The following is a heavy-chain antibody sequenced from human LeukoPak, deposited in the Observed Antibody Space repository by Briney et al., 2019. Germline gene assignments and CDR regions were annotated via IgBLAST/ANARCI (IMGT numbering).Heavy chain of an antibody. CDR1: GYTFTGYY. D-gene: IGHD6-19*01. CDR2: INPSGGST. Sequence: GASVKVSCKASGYTFTGYYMHWVRQAPGQGLEWMGIINPSGGSTSYAQKFQGRVTMTRDMSTSTVYMELSSLRSEDTAVYYCASVSSGWPLYFDYWGQGTLVTVSS. J-gene: IGHJ4*02. CDR3: ASVSSGWPLYFDY. V-gene: IGHV1-46*01.